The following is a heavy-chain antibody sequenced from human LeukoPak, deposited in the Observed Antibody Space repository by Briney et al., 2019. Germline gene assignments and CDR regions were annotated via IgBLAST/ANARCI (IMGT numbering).Heavy chain of an antibody. Sequence: VRTLRPSSAPSRYTSSRNSTHSGLHGPEKRLLWVSRINEDGSSTSYAESVRGRFTISRDNAKNTLYLQMNSLRAEDAAVYYCTTDTFGARDSWGQGTLVTVSS. CDR1: RYTSSRNS. CDR2: INEDGSST. D-gene: IGHD3-10*01. CDR3: TTDTFGARDS. V-gene: IGHV3-74*01. J-gene: IGHJ4*02.